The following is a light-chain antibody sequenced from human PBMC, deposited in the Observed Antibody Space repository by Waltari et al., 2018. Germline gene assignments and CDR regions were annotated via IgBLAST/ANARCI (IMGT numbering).Light chain of an antibody. CDR1: QSISSY. CDR3: QQSYSTPFP. V-gene: IGKV1-39*01. CDR2: AAS. Sequence: DIQMTQSPSSLSASVGDRVTITCRASQSISSYLNWYQQKPEKAPNLLIYAASSLQSGVPSRFSGSGSGTDFTLTISSLQPEDFATYYCQQSYSTPFPFGPGTKVDIK. J-gene: IGKJ3*01.